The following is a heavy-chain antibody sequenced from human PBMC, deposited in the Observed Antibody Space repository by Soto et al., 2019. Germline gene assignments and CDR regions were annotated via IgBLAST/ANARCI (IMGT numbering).Heavy chain of an antibody. Sequence: SGPTLVNPTQTLTLTCTFSGFSLSTSGVGVGWIRQPPGKALEWLALIYWNDDKRYSPSLRSRLTITKDTSKNQVVLTMTNMDPVDTATYYCAHASTTVIWEYYYYGMDVWGQGTTVTVS. CDR3: AHASTTVIWEYYYYGMDV. CDR1: GFSLSTSGVG. V-gene: IGHV2-5*01. J-gene: IGHJ6*02. CDR2: IYWNDDK. D-gene: IGHD4-4*01.